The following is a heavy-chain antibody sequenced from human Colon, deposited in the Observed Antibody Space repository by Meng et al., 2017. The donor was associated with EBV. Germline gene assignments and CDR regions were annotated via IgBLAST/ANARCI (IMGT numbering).Heavy chain of an antibody. CDR2: IYQSCRT. Sequence: LLDRCPGVVNASGHPSFTGACSCGSLSSRHCWSWVRPPPGKGLEWIGEIYQSCRTNYNPSLKSRVTISVDESKNQFSLRLSSVTAADTAVYYCARVGAYCGGDCYHHRWGQGTLVTVSS. J-gene: IGHJ5*02. CDR3: ARVGAYCGGDCYHHR. V-gene: IGHV4-4*02. D-gene: IGHD2-21*01. CDR1: CGSLSSRHC.